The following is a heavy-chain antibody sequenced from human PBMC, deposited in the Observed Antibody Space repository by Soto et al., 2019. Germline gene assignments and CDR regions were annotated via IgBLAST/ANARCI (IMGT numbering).Heavy chain of an antibody. V-gene: IGHV1-8*01. CDR3: ARASTGTTPYYYYYMDV. Sequence: ASVKVSCKASGYTFTSYDINWVRQATGQGLEWMGWMNPNSGNTGYAQKFQGRVTMTRNTSISTAYMELSSLRSEDTAAYYCARASTGTTPYYYYYMDVWGKGTTVTVSS. J-gene: IGHJ6*03. CDR2: MNPNSGNT. CDR1: GYTFTSYD. D-gene: IGHD1-7*01.